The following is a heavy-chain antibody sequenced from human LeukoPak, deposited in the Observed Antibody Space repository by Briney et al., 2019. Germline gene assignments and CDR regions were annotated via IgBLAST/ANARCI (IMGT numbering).Heavy chain of an antibody. Sequence: GGSLRLSCAASGFSVVSYYMTWVRQAPGKGLEWVSVIYSGGAAFYTDSVKGRFTISRDGSKRTVYLQMNSLRAEDTAVYYCARGNYYCGGDCYTAEYFQYWGQGTLVIVSS. D-gene: IGHD2-21*02. CDR2: IYSGGAA. V-gene: IGHV3-53*01. CDR3: ARGNYYCGGDCYTAEYFQY. CDR1: GFSVVSYY. J-gene: IGHJ1*01.